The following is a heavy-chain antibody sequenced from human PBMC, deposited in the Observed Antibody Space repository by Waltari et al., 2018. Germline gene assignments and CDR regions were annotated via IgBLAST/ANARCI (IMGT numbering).Heavy chain of an antibody. CDR3: GSDLTGVQDF. CDR1: GFTLSNYW. Sequence: EVQLVESGGGLVQPGGSLRLSCAASGFTLSNYWMHWVRQAPGKGLVWVSRSDTDGMTTDYADSVKGRFIISRDNARNTLYLQMNSLRAEDTAIYYCGSDLTGVQDFWGPGTLVTVSS. D-gene: IGHD2-8*02. J-gene: IGHJ4*02. CDR2: SDTDGMTT. V-gene: IGHV3-74*01.